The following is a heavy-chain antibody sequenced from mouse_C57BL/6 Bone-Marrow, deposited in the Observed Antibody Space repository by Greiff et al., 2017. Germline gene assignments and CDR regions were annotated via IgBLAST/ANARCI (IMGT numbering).Heavy chain of an antibody. D-gene: IGHD5-1*01. CDR1: GYTFTSYW. CDR3: ARRGPTYYLDY. Sequence: QVQLQQPGAELVKPGASVKLSCKASGYTFTSYWMHWVKQRPGQGLEWIGMIHPNSGSTNYNEKFKSKATLTVDKSSSTAYMQLSSLTSEDSAVYYCARRGPTYYLDYWGQGTTLTVSS. CDR2: IHPNSGST. V-gene: IGHV1-64*01. J-gene: IGHJ2*01.